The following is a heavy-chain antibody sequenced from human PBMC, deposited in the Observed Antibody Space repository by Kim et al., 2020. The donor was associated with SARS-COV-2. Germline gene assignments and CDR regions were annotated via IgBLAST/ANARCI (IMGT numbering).Heavy chain of an antibody. CDR1: GFIFTNYD. CDR3: ARVGFRGDGYDY. J-gene: IGHJ4*02. V-gene: IGHV3-13*01. D-gene: IGHD3-10*01. Sequence: GGSLRLSCAASGFIFTNYDMHWVRQRTGKGLEWVSGIGTSGATYYAGSVKGRFTISRENAKNSLYLQMNSLRAGDTAVYYCARVGFRGDGYDYWGQGTLVTVSS. CDR2: IGTSGAT.